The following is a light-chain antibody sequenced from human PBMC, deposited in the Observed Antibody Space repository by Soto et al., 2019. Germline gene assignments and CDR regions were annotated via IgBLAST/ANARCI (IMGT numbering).Light chain of an antibody. Sequence: QPVLTQPPSASRTPGQRVTVSCSGSSSNIGTNTVIWYQQLPGAAPKLLIYSDNQRPSGVPDRFSGSKSGTSASLAISGLQSEDEADYYCAAWDVSLVVFGGGTKLTVL. J-gene: IGLJ2*01. V-gene: IGLV1-44*01. CDR3: AAWDVSLVV. CDR2: SDN. CDR1: SSNIGTNT.